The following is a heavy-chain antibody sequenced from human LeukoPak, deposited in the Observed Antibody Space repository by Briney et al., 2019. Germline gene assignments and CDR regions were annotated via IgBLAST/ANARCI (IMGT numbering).Heavy chain of an antibody. CDR3: ARDPYSGSYGAYYYYYMDV. Sequence: PSETLSLTCTVSGYSMSSGYYWGWIRQPPERGLEWIGSMYHTGSTYYNPSLKSRVTISVDTSKNQFYLKLSSVTAADTAVYYCARDPYSGSYGAYYYYYMDVWGKGTTVTISS. CDR1: GYSMSSGYY. J-gene: IGHJ6*03. CDR2: MYHTGST. D-gene: IGHD1-26*01. V-gene: IGHV4-38-2*02.